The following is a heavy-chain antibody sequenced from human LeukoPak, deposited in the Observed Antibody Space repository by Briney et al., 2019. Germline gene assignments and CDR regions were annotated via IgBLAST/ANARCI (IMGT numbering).Heavy chain of an antibody. J-gene: IGHJ3*01. V-gene: IGHV3-7*03. CDR2: INSDGSEG. Sequence: GGSLRLSCAASGFTFSSSAMSWSRQAPGKGLEWVASINSDGSEGYYADVVKGRFTISRDNAKNSLYLQINSLRAEDTAVYYCARSSYSGSSNVWGQGTMVTVSS. CDR1: GFTFSSSA. D-gene: IGHD6-6*01. CDR3: ARSSYSGSSNV.